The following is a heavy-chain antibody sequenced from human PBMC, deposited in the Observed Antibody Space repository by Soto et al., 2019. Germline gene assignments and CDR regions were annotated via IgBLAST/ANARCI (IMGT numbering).Heavy chain of an antibody. Sequence: QVQLQESGPGLVKPSETLSLTCTVSGGSISSYYWSWIRQPPGKGLEWIGYIYYSGSTNYNPSLKSRVTKSVDTSKNQFSRKLSSVTAADTAVYYCARLIGWELPPDYWGQGTLVTVSS. CDR1: GGSISSYY. CDR3: ARLIGWELPPDY. CDR2: IYYSGST. V-gene: IGHV4-59*01. J-gene: IGHJ4*02. D-gene: IGHD2-15*01.